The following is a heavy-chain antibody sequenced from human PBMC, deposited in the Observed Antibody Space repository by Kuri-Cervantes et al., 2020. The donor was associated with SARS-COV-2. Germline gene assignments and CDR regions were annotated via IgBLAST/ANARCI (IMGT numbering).Heavy chain of an antibody. V-gene: IGHV3-73*01. J-gene: IGHJ4*02. D-gene: IGHD3-3*01. CDR2: IRSKTHNYAT. CDR1: GFTFSDSA. CDR3: TRLHNGFWSGSFDY. Sequence: GESLKISCAASGFTFSDSAIHWVRQASGKGLEWVGRIRSKTHNYATAYAASVESRFTFSRDDSKDTAYLQMNSLKSEDTAVYYCTRLHNGFWSGSFDYWGQGTLVTVSS.